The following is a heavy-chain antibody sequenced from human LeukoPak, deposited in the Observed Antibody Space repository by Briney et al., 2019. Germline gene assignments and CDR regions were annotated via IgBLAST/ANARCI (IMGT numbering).Heavy chain of an antibody. CDR2: INHSGST. CDR3: ARDGPSRPFTI. CDR1: GGSFSGYY. V-gene: IGHV4-34*01. Sequence: PSETLSLTCAVYGGSFSGYYWSWIRQPPGKGLEWIGEINHSGSTNYNPSLKSRVTISVDTSKNQFSLKLSSVTAADTAVYFCARDGPSRPFTIWGQGTLVTVSS. D-gene: IGHD2-8*01. J-gene: IGHJ4*02.